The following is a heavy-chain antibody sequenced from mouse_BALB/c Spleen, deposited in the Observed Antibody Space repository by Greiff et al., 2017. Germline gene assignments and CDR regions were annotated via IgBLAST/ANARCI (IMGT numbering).Heavy chain of an antibody. CDR1: GFSLTSYG. Sequence: QVQLKESGPGLVQPSQSLSITCTVSGFSLTSYGVHWVRQSPGKGLEWLGVIWSGGSTDYNAAFISRLSISKDNSKSQVFFKMNSLQADDTAIYYCARNTRKWGNSYAMDYWGQGTSVTVSS. CDR3: ARNTRKWGNSYAMDY. D-gene: IGHD2-1*01. V-gene: IGHV2-4-1*01. CDR2: IWSGGST. J-gene: IGHJ4*01.